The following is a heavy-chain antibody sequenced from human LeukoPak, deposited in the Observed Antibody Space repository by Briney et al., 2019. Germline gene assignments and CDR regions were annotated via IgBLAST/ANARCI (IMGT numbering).Heavy chain of an antibody. CDR1: GFTFSSYS. D-gene: IGHD5-12*01. CDR2: ITSSSSTI. CDR3: ARVNGYDYIDY. Sequence: PGGSLRLSCAASGFTFSSYSMNWVRQAPGKGLEWVSYITSSSSTIYHADSVKGRFIISRDNAKNSLYLQMNSLRAEDTAVYYCARVNGYDYIDYWGQGTLVTVSS. V-gene: IGHV3-48*04. J-gene: IGHJ4*02.